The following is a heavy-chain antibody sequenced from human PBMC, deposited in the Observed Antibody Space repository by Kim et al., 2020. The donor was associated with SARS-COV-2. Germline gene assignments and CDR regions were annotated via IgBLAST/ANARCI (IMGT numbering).Heavy chain of an antibody. CDR3: AKEGATGPLDY. CDR1: GFTFSSYG. J-gene: IGHJ4*02. Sequence: GGSLRLSCAASGFTFSSYGMHWVRQAPGKGLEWVAVISYDGSNKYYADSVKGRFTISRVNSKNTLYLQMNSLRAEDTAVYYCAKEGATGPLDYWGQGTLVTVSS. V-gene: IGHV3-30*18. D-gene: IGHD2-15*01. CDR2: ISYDGSNK.